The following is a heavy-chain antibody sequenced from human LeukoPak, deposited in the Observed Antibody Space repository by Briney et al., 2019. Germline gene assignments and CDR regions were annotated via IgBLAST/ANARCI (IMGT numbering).Heavy chain of an antibody. CDR1: GFTFSSYW. Sequence: GGSLRLSCAASGFTFSSYWMHWVRQAPGKGLVWASRIKSDGSTNYADSVKGRFTISRDSAKNTVSLQMNSLRAEDTGVYYCARAPSEIGGYYPEYFRHWGQGTLVTVSS. D-gene: IGHD3-22*01. CDR2: IKSDGST. CDR3: ARAPSEIGGYYPEYFRH. V-gene: IGHV3-74*01. J-gene: IGHJ1*01.